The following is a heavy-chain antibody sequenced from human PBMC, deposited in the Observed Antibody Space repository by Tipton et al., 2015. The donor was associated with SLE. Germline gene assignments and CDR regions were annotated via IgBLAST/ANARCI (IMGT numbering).Heavy chain of an antibody. CDR2: IYNSGTT. Sequence: TLSLTCTVSRGFSSSGGYYWTWVRQTAGKGLEWIGRIYNSGTTNYNPSFKSRVTMSVDASKNQISLNLGSVTAADTAVYYCARHSDCTSISCEANWFDPWGQGTMVTVSS. V-gene: IGHV4-61*02. CDR1: RGFSSSGGYY. D-gene: IGHD2-2*01. J-gene: IGHJ5*01. CDR3: ARHSDCTSISCEANWFDP.